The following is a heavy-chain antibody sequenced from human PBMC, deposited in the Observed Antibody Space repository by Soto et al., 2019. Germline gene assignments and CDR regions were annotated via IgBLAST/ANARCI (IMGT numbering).Heavy chain of an antibody. D-gene: IGHD6-13*01. CDR3: AIQPYSSTLHPGGWFDP. CDR2: IYPGDSDT. Sequence: EVQLVQSGAEVKKPGESLKISCKGSGYSFINYWIAWVRQVPGEGLEWMGIIYPGDSDTRYSPSFQGQVTISADKSISTAYLQWSSLKASDTAIYFCAIQPYSSTLHPGGWFDPWGQGTLVTVSS. CDR1: GYSFINYW. J-gene: IGHJ5*02. V-gene: IGHV5-51*01.